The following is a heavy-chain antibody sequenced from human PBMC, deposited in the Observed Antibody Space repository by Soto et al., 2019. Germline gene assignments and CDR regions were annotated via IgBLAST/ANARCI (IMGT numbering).Heavy chain of an antibody. CDR1: GFTFSSYA. CDR2: ISGSGGST. D-gene: IGHD5-18*01. V-gene: IGHV3-23*04. Sequence: EVQLVETGGGLIQSGGSLRLSCAASGFTFSSYAMSWVRQAPGKGLEWVSAISGSGGSTYYADSVKGRFTISRDNSKNTLYLQMNSLRAEDTAVYYCANPRNSYGYWFDPWGQGTLVTVSS. J-gene: IGHJ5*02. CDR3: ANPRNSYGYWFDP.